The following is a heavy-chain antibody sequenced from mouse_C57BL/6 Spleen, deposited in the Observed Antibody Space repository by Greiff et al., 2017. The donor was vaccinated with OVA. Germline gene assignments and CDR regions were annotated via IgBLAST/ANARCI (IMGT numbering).Heavy chain of an antibody. CDR3: TKTTVPLYYFDY. CDR1: GYTFTDYE. Sequence: QVQLQQSGAELVRPGASVTLSCKASGYTFTDYEMHWVKQTPVHGLEWIGALDPETGGTAYNQKFKGKAILTADKSSSTAYMELRSLTSEDSAVYYCTKTTVPLYYFDYWGQGTTLTVSS. V-gene: IGHV1-15*01. D-gene: IGHD1-1*01. J-gene: IGHJ2*01. CDR2: LDPETGGT.